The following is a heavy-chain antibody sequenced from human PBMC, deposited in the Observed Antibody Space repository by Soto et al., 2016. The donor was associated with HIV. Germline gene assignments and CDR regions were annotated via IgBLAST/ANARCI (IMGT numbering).Heavy chain of an antibody. J-gene: IGHJ2*01. CDR2: INWNGGST. CDR1: GFTFDDYG. V-gene: IGHV3-20*04. Sequence: EVQLVESGGGVVRPGGSLRVSCAASGFTFDDYGMSWVRQTPGKGLEWVSGINWNGGSTGYADSVKGRFTISRDNAKNSLYLQMNSLRAEDTALYYCARGVKYCSGGSCWYFDLVGPWHPGPLSP. CDR3: ARGVKYCSGGSCWYFDL. D-gene: IGHD2-15*01.